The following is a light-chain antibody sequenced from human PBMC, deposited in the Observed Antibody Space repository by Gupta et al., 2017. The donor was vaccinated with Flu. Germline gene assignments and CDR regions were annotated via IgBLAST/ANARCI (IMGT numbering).Light chain of an antibody. V-gene: IGKV3-11*01. Sequence: EIVLTHSPATLSLSPGERATLSCRASQSVSTYLAWYQHKPGQAPRLLIYDTSNRATGIPARFSGSGSGTDFTLTISSLEPEDFAVYYCQQRSNWPPITFGQGTRLEIK. J-gene: IGKJ5*01. CDR3: QQRSNWPPIT. CDR1: QSVSTY. CDR2: DTS.